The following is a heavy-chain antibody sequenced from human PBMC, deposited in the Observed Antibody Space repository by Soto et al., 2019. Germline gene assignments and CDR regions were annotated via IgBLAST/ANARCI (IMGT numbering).Heavy chain of an antibody. V-gene: IGHV1-18*01. CDR2: ISGYNGNT. J-gene: IGHJ6*02. CDR3: ARDQWMVPGGGMDV. Sequence: ASVNVSCKASGNTFTNYGISWVRQAPGQGLEWMGWISGYNGNTKYAQKVQGRVTMTTDTSTSTAYMELRSLRSDDTAVYYCARDQWMVPGGGMDVWGQGTKVTVSS. CDR1: GNTFTNYG. D-gene: IGHD6-19*01.